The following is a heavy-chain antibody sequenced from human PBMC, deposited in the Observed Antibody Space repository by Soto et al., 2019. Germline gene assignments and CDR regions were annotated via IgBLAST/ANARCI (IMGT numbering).Heavy chain of an antibody. CDR3: ARFATVTPPYNWFDP. D-gene: IGHD4-4*01. Sequence: PGESLKISCKGSGYSFSTYWIAWVRQMPGKGLEWMGIIYPGDSDTRYSPSFQGQVTISADKSISTAWLQWSSLKASDTAIYYCARFATVTPPYNWFDPWGQGTLVTVSS. CDR2: IYPGDSDT. J-gene: IGHJ5*02. V-gene: IGHV5-51*01. CDR1: GYSFSTYW.